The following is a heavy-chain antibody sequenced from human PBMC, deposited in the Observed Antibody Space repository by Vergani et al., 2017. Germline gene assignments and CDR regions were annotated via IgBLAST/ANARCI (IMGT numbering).Heavy chain of an antibody. J-gene: IGHJ6*02. V-gene: IGHV3-30*03. Sequence: VQLVESGGGVVQPGRSLRLSCAASGFTFSSYGMHWVRQAPGKGLEWVAVISYDGSNKYYADSVKGRFTISRDNSKNTLYLQMNSLRAEDTAVYYCARXPYNIAVAGTRYCYGMDVWGQGTTVTVSS. CDR1: GFTFSSYG. CDR2: ISYDGSNK. CDR3: ARXPYNIAVAGTRYCYGMDV. D-gene: IGHD6-19*01.